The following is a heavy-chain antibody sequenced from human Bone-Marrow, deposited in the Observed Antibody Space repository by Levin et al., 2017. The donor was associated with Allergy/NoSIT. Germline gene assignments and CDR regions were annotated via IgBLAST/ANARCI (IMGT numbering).Heavy chain of an antibody. V-gene: IGHV3-48*03. CDR2: ISSSGNTI. Sequence: GESLKISCAASGFSFSTYEMNWVRQAPGKGLEWVSYISSSGNTIYQADSVKGRFTISRDNAKNSLFLQMNSLRVEDTALYYCARSREVVGGSGWVDAFDMWGQGTEVTVSS. CDR1: GFSFSTYE. CDR3: ARSREVVGGSGWVDAFDM. D-gene: IGHD6-19*01. J-gene: IGHJ3*02.